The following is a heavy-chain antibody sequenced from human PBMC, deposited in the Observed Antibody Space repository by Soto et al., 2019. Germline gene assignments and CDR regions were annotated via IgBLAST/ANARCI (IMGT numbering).Heavy chain of an antibody. CDR1: GGSISSYY. V-gene: IGHV4-59*01. Sequence: PSETLSLTCTVSGGSISSYYWSRIRQPPGKGLEWIGYIYYSGSTNYNPSLKSRVTISVDTSKNQFSLKLSSVTAADTAMYYCARRPDYYYYYMDVWGKGTTVTVSS. CDR3: ARRPDYYYYYMDV. CDR2: IYYSGST. J-gene: IGHJ6*03.